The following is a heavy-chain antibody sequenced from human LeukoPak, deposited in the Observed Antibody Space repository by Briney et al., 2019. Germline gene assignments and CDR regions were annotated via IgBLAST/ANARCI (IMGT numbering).Heavy chain of an antibody. CDR1: GLKFSSYT. CDR2: ISSSSSYI. V-gene: IGHV3-21*01. J-gene: IGHJ4*02. Sequence: GGSLKLSCAAPGLKFSSYTMKWVRQAPGKGLEGVSFISSSSSYIYYADSLKGRFTISRDNAKNSLYLQMNSLRAEDTAVYYCAKDRSGLHFDYWGQGTLVTVSS. CDR3: AKDRSGLHFDY. D-gene: IGHD3-3*01.